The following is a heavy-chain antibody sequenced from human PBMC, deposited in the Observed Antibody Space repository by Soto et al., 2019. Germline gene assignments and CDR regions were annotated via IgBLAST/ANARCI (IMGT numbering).Heavy chain of an antibody. D-gene: IGHD3-3*01. CDR1: GFTFSSYS. J-gene: IGHJ6*03. CDR3: ARENDFWSGYYTYYYYYMDV. CDR2: ISSSSSTI. Sequence: EVQLVESGGGLVQPGGSLRLSCAASGFTFSSYSMNWVRQAPGKGLEWVSYISSSSSTIYYADSVKGRFTISRDNAKNSLYLQMNSLSAEDTVVYYCARENDFWSGYYTYYYYYMDVWGKGTTVTVSS. V-gene: IGHV3-48*01.